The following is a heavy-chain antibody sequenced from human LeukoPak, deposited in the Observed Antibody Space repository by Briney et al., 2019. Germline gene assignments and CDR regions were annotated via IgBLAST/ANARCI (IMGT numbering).Heavy chain of an antibody. J-gene: IGHJ4*02. CDR3: ARGESYDILTGYDY. V-gene: IGHV3-48*03. CDR1: GFRFSAYE. Sequence: TGGSLRLSCAASGFRFSAYEMNWVRQAPGKGLECVSYISTSGSSIYYADSVKGRFTISRDNAKNSLNLQMNSLRAEDTAVYYCARGESYDILTGYDYWGQGTLVTVSS. D-gene: IGHD3-9*01. CDR2: ISTSGSSI.